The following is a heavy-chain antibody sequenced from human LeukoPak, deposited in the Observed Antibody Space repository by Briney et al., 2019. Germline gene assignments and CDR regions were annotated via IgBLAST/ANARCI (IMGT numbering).Heavy chain of an antibody. CDR2: ICYSGST. CDR1: GGSISSYY. CDR3: ARTSTLYYDILTGYAFDI. D-gene: IGHD3-9*01. V-gene: IGHV4-59*01. Sequence: NPSETLSLTCTVSGGSISSYYWSWIRQPPGKGLEWIGYICYSGSTNYNPSLKSRVTISVDTSKNQFSLKLSSVTAADTAVYYCARTSTLYYDILTGYAFDIWGQGTMVTVSS. J-gene: IGHJ3*02.